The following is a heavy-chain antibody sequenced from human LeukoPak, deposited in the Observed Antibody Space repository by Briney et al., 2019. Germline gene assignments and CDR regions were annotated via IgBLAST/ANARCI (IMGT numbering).Heavy chain of an antibody. CDR3: ARETNYYDSSGYST. J-gene: IGHJ5*02. CDR1: GGSFSDYQ. Sequence: PSETLSLTCAVSGGSFSDYQWTWIRQSPGKGLEWIGDVSHSGSTTYNPSLKSRVTISVDTSKNQFSLKLSSVTAADTAVYYCARETNYYDSSGYSTWGQGTLVTVSS. CDR2: VSHSGST. V-gene: IGHV4-34*01. D-gene: IGHD3-22*01.